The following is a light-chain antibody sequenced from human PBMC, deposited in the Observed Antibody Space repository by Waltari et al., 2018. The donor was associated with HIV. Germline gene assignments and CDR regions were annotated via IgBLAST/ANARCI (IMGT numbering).Light chain of an antibody. Sequence: QSVLTQPPSVSGAPGQRVTISCTGSSSNLGAVYDVHWYQQLPGTAPKLLIYGNNNRPSGVPDRFSGSKSGTSASLAITGLQAEDEADYYCQSYDRSLSGSVFGGGTKLTVL. CDR1: SSNLGAVYD. CDR3: QSYDRSLSGSV. J-gene: IGLJ2*01. CDR2: GNN. V-gene: IGLV1-40*01.